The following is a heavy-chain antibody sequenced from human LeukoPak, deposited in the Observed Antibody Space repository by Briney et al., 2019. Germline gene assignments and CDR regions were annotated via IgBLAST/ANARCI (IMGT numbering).Heavy chain of an antibody. J-gene: IGHJ6*03. CDR2: INPNSGGT. CDR1: GYTFTTYY. V-gene: IGHV1-2*02. D-gene: IGHD3-9*01. Sequence: ASVKVSCKASGYTFTTYYMHWVRQAPGQGLEWMGWINPNSGGTNYAQKFQGRVTMTRNTSISTAYMELSRLRSDDTAVYYCARDGTISYYIDVWGKGTTVTVSS. CDR3: ARDGTISYYIDV.